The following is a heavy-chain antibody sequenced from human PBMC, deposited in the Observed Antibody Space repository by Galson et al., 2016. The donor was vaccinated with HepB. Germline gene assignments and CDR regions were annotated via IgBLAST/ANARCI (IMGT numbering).Heavy chain of an antibody. CDR1: GFTFNNAW. CDR2: ISASHGFI. D-gene: IGHD4-17*01. J-gene: IGHJ4*02. V-gene: IGHV3-21*01. CDR3: ARAYGDYAHTDY. Sequence: SLRLSCAASGFTFNNAWMNWVRQAPGKGLQWVSSISASHGFIHYADSVKGRFTISRDNARNSLYLQMNSLRAEDTAVYYCARAYGDYAHTDYWGQGTLVTVSS.